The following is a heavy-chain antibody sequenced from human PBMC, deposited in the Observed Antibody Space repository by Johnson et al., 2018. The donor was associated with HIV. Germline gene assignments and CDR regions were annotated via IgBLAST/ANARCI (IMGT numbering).Heavy chain of an antibody. CDR1: GFTFSSYG. CDR2: IWYDGSNK. Sequence: QMQLVESGGGVVQPGRSLRLSCAASGFTFSSYGMHWVRQAPGKGLEWVAVIWYDGSNKYYAASVKGRFTISRDNSKNSLYLQLNSLRPEDTAVFYCARATTSKDHAFDIWGQGTMVTVSS. CDR3: ARATTSKDHAFDI. D-gene: IGHD1-14*01. J-gene: IGHJ3*02. V-gene: IGHV3-33*01.